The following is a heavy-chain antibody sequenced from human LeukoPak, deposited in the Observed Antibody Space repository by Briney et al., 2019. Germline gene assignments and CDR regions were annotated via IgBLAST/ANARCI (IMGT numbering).Heavy chain of an antibody. CDR2: ISYDGSNK. Sequence: GGSLRLSCAASGFTFSSYAMHWVRQAPGKGLEWVAVISYDGSNKYYADSVKGRFTISRDNAKNSLYLQMNSLRAEDTAVYYCARVTSRGYCTNGVCHWYFDLWGRGTLVTVSS. J-gene: IGHJ2*01. V-gene: IGHV3-30-3*01. D-gene: IGHD2-8*01. CDR1: GFTFSSYA. CDR3: ARVTSRGYCTNGVCHWYFDL.